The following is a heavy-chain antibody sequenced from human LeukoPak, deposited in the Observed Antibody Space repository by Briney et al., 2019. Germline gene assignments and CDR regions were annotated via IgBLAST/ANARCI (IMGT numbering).Heavy chain of an antibody. V-gene: IGHV1-2*02. Sequence: ASVKVSCKTSGYTFTGYHIYWVRQAPGQGLEWMGWINPNSGDTGYAQKFQGRVTMTRDTPVSTAHMELGRLSSDDTGTYYCARGGWLGEYRFYFWGQGTLVTVSS. CDR2: INPNSGDT. D-gene: IGHD5-12*01. CDR1: GYTFTGYH. J-gene: IGHJ4*02. CDR3: ARGGWLGEYRFYF.